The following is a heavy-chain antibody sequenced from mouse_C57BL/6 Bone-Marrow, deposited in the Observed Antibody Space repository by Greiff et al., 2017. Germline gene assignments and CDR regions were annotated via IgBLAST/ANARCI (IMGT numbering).Heavy chain of an antibody. J-gene: IGHJ2*01. D-gene: IGHD1-1*01. CDR1: GFNIKDDY. V-gene: IGHV14-4*01. CDR3: TLLPVGRYFDY. CDR2: IDPENGDT. Sequence: EVQLQQSGAELVRPGASVKLSCTASGFNIKDDYMHWVKQRPEQGLEWIGWIDPENGDTEYASKFQGKATITADTSSNTAYLQLSSLTSEDTAVYYCTLLPVGRYFDYWGQGTTLTVSS.